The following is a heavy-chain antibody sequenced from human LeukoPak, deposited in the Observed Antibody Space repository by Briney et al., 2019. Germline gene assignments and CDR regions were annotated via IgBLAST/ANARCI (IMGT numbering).Heavy chain of an antibody. D-gene: IGHD1-26*01. V-gene: IGHV1-3*01. CDR1: GYTFTSYA. J-gene: IGHJ5*02. Sequence: ASVKVSCKASGYTFTSYAMHWVRQAPGQRLEWMGWINAGNGNTKYSQKFQGRVTITRDTSASTAYMELSSLRSEDTAVYYCARSRGGYFSWFDPWGQGALVTVSS. CDR3: ARSRGGYFSWFDP. CDR2: INAGNGNT.